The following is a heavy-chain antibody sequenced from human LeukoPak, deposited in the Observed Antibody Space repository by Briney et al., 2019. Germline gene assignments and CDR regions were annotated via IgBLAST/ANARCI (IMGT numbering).Heavy chain of an antibody. D-gene: IGHD5-24*01. CDR3: AKDHSPGYNPYFDY. V-gene: IGHV3-23*01. Sequence: GGSLRLSCAASGFTFSSYAMSWVRQAPGKGLEWVSAISGSGGSTYYADSVKGRFTISRDNSKNTLYLQVNSLRAEDTAMYYCAKDHSPGYNPYFDYWGQGTLVTVSS. CDR2: ISGSGGST. J-gene: IGHJ4*02. CDR1: GFTFSSYA.